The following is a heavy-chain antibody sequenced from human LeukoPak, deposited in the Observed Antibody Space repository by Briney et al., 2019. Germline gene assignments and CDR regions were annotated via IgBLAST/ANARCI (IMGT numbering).Heavy chain of an antibody. J-gene: IGHJ6*03. Sequence: PGTSLTLSCAASGFTFSSYGMHWVRQAPGKGLEWVAVIWYDGSNKYYADSVKGRFTISRDNSKNTLYLQMNSLRAEDTAVYYCAKDLGDYYYYMDVWGKGTTVTVSS. CDR1: GFTFSSYG. CDR3: AKDLGDYYYYMDV. V-gene: IGHV3-33*06. CDR2: IWYDGSNK.